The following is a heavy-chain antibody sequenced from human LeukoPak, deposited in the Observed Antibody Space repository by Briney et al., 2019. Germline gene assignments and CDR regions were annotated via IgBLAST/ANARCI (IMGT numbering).Heavy chain of an antibody. V-gene: IGHV4-4*07. J-gene: IGHJ3*02. CDR1: GGSISSYY. CDR3: ARARTPYYYDSSGYYYVDHDAFDI. Sequence: PSETLSLTCTVSGGSISSYYWCWIRQPAGKGLEWIGRIYTSGSTNYNPSLKSRVTMSVDTSKNQFSLKLSSVTAADTAVYYCARARTPYYYDSSGYYYVDHDAFDIWGQGTMVTVSS. D-gene: IGHD3-22*01. CDR2: IYTSGST.